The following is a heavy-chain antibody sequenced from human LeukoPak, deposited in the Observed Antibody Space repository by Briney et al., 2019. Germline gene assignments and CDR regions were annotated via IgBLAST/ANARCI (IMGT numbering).Heavy chain of an antibody. V-gene: IGHV3-48*04. CDR1: GFTFSSYG. CDR2: ISSSSSTI. D-gene: IGHD5-24*01. J-gene: IGHJ4*02. CDR3: ARRSGRRYEY. Sequence: GGSLRLSCAASGFTFSSYGMNWVRQAPGKGLEWVSYISSSSSTIYYADSVKGRLTISRDNARNSLFLQMNSLRAEDTGVYYCARRSGRRYEYWGQGVLVTVS.